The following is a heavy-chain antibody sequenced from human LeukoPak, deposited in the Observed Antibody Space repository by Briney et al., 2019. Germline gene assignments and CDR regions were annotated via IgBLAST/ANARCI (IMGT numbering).Heavy chain of an antibody. J-gene: IGHJ5*02. CDR1: GGSISSYY. V-gene: IGHV4-4*07. CDR3: ARIHYDFWGAVENWFDP. CDR2: IYTSGST. Sequence: SETLSLTCTVSGGSISSYYWSWIRQPAGKGLEWIGRIYTSGSTNYNPSLKSRVTMSVDTSKNQFSLKLSSVTAADTAVYYCARIHYDFWGAVENWFDPWGQGTLVTVSS. D-gene: IGHD3-3*01.